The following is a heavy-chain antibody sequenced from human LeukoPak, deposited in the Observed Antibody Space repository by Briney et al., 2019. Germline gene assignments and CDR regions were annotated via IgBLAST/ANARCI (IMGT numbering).Heavy chain of an antibody. V-gene: IGHV3-53*01. CDR1: GFTVSSNY. CDR3: AKARGYSYANEFHLEY. D-gene: IGHD5-18*01. Sequence: GGSLRLSCAASGFTVSSNYMSWVRQAPGKGLEWVSLIYSSDNTYYADSVKGRFTISRDNSKNTLYLQMNSLRAEDTAIYYCAKARGYSYANEFHLEYWGQGTLVTVSS. J-gene: IGHJ4*02. CDR2: IYSSDNT.